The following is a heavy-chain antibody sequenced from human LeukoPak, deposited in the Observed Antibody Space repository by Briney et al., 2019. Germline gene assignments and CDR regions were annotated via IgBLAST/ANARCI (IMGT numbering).Heavy chain of an antibody. D-gene: IGHD1-26*01. Sequence: GASVKVSCKASGGTFSSYAISWVRQAPGQGLEWMGGIIPIFGTANYAQKFQGRGTITADESTSTAYMELSSLRSEDTAVYYCARDGGGSYSGNWFDPWGQGTLVTVSS. CDR1: GGTFSSYA. V-gene: IGHV1-69*13. J-gene: IGHJ5*02. CDR3: ARDGGGSYSGNWFDP. CDR2: IIPIFGTA.